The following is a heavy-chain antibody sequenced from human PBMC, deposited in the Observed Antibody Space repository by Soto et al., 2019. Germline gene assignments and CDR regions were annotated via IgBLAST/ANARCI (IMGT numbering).Heavy chain of an antibody. CDR1: GYTFTSYA. V-gene: IGHV1-3*01. CDR3: AGNPYCTNGVCPLTF. D-gene: IGHD2-8*01. Sequence: QVQLVQSGAEVKKPGASVKVSCKASGYTFTSYAMHWVRQAPGQRLEWMGWINAGNGNTKYSQKFQGRVTITRDTSARTAYMELSSLRSEDTAVYYCAGNPYCTNGVCPLTFWGQGTLVTVSS. CDR2: INAGNGNT. J-gene: IGHJ4*02.